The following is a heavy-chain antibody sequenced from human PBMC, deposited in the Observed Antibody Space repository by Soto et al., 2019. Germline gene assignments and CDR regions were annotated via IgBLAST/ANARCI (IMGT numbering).Heavy chain of an antibody. D-gene: IGHD6-13*01. Sequence: GGSLRLSCAASGFTFISYGMHWVRQAPGKGLEWVAVISYDGSNKYYADSVKGRFTISRDNSKNTLYLQMNSLRAEDTAVYYCAKGDSSSWYTFDYWGQGTLVTVSS. J-gene: IGHJ4*02. CDR3: AKGDSSSWYTFDY. V-gene: IGHV3-30*18. CDR1: GFTFISYG. CDR2: ISYDGSNK.